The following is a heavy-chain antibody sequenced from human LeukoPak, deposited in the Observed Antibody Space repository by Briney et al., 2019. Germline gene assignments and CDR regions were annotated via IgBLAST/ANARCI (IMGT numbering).Heavy chain of an antibody. CDR3: AKFHSGSYGYFDY. CDR2: ISGSGGST. Sequence: GGSLRLSCATSGFTFSSYAMSWVRQAPGKGLEWVSAISGSGGSTYYADSVKGRFTISRDNSKNTLYLQMNSLRAEDTAVYYCAKFHSGSYGYFDYWGQGTLVTVSS. CDR1: GFTFSSYA. D-gene: IGHD1-26*01. J-gene: IGHJ4*02. V-gene: IGHV3-23*01.